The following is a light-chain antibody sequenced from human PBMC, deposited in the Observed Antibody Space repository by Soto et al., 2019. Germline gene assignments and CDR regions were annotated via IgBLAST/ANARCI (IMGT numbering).Light chain of an antibody. Sequence: EIVMTQSPGTLSVSPGERATISCKASQSVSGNLAWYQQKPGQAPRLLIYGPSTRATGIPSRFSGSGSGTEFTFTISSLQSEDFAVYYCQQFSSLPRTFGQGTKVEVK. CDR2: GPS. CDR3: QQFSSLPRT. CDR1: QSVSGN. V-gene: IGKV3-15*01. J-gene: IGKJ1*01.